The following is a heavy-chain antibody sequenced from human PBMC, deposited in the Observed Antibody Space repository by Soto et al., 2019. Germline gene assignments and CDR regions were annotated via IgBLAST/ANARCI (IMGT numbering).Heavy chain of an antibody. CDR1: GGSFRTYT. Sequence: CASPTLSGAASGGSFRTYTMALVRKAQGKRLLAISSISGSGDKTYYKDSVRGRFTISRDNSKNTVDLQMNSLRPEDTAVYYCAKILSTVTSYYYGMDAWGQGSTVTGSS. V-gene: IGHV3-23*01. J-gene: IGHJ6*02. CDR3: AKILSTVTSYYYGMDA. CDR2: ISGSGDKT. D-gene: IGHD4-17*01.